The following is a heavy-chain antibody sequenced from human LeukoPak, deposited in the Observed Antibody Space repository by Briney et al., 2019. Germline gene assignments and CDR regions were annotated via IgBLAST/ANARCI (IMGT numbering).Heavy chain of an antibody. J-gene: IGHJ4*02. V-gene: IGHV1-46*01. CDR1: GYTFSSYY. Sequence: ASVKVSCKSSGYTFSSYYIHWVRQAHGQGLEWMGLINPTGGITTYAQKFQGRVTMTWDISTSTVYMELSSLRFEDTAVYYCARVPRYYYDSRGYLLDYWGQGTLVTVSS. CDR2: INPTGGIT. D-gene: IGHD3-22*01. CDR3: ARVPRYYYDSRGYLLDY.